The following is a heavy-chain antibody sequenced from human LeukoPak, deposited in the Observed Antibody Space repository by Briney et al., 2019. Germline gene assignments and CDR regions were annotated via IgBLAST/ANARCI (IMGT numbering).Heavy chain of an antibody. CDR3: AKGYCTSTSCYRIDY. CDR2: ISGSGGST. D-gene: IGHD2-2*02. Sequence: GGSLRLSCAASGFTFNTYAMSWVRQAPGKGLEWVTGISGSGGSTYYADSVKGRFTISRDNSGNTLYLQMNSLRAEDTAVYYCAKGYCTSTSCYRIDYWGQGTLVTVSS. J-gene: IGHJ4*02. CDR1: GFTFNTYA. V-gene: IGHV3-23*01.